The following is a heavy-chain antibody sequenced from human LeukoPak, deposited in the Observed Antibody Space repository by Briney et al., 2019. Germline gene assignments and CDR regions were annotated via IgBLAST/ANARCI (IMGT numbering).Heavy chain of an antibody. CDR3: AKDRSGWDKTFDY. CDR1: GFTFDDYA. D-gene: IGHD6-19*01. CDR2: ISWNSGSI. Sequence: GGSLRLSCAASGFTFDDYAMHWVRQAPGKGLEWVSGISWNSGSIDYADSVKGRFTISRDNVKNSLYLQMNSLRPEDTALYYCAKDRSGWDKTFDYWGQRTLVTVSS. J-gene: IGHJ4*02. V-gene: IGHV3-9*01.